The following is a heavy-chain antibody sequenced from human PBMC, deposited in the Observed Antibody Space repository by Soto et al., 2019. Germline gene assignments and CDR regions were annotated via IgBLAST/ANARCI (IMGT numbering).Heavy chain of an antibody. V-gene: IGHV4-31*03. D-gene: IGHD6-6*01. CDR1: GGSISSGGYY. Sequence: QVQLQESGPGLVKPSQTLSLTCTVSGGSISSGGYYWSWIRQHPGKGLEWIGYIYYSGSTYYNPSLQSRVTISVDTSKTPFSLKLSCVSAADTAVYYCARDSSASPWFDPWGQGTLVTVSS. CDR3: ARDSSASPWFDP. J-gene: IGHJ5*02. CDR2: IYYSGST.